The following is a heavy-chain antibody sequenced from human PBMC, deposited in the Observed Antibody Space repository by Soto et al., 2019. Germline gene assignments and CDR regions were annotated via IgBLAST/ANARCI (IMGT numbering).Heavy chain of an antibody. CDR1: GGSISSYY. V-gene: IGHV4-59*08. D-gene: IGHD5-18*01. Sequence: QVQLQESGPGLVKPSETLSLTCTVSGGSISSYYWSWIRQPPGKGLEWIGYIYYSGSTNYNPSLKSRAPXSXDXPKNQSSLKLSSVTAADTAVYYCARLVWSYGTWFDPWGQGTLVTVSS. CDR2: IYYSGST. J-gene: IGHJ5*02. CDR3: ARLVWSYGTWFDP.